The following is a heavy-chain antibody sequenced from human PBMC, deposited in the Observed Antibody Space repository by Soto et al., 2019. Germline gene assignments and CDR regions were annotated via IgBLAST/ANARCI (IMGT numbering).Heavy chain of an antibody. J-gene: IGHJ3*02. CDR1: EFSFGDYA. Sequence: GGSLRLSCTASEFSFGDYAMSWVRQAPGKGLEWVGFIRSKAYGGTTEYAASVKGRFTISRDDSRSIAYLQMNSLKTEDTAVYYCMRGNGAFDIWGQGTMVTVSS. CDR2: IRSKAYGGTT. V-gene: IGHV3-49*04. CDR3: MRGNGAFDI.